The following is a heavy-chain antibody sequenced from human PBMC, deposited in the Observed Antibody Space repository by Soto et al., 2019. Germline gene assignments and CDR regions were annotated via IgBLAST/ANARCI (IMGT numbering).Heavy chain of an antibody. J-gene: IGHJ4*02. Sequence: PGGSLRLSCAASGFSFSSHSMNWVRQAPGKGLEGISFSSSTSTSIIYADSVKGRFTISRDNSKNTLYLQMNNLRTEDTAVYYCATENGYSRRWFEFAYWGQGTLVTVSS. V-gene: IGHV3-48*01. CDR1: GFSFSSHS. CDR2: SSSTSTSI. CDR3: ATENGYSRRWFEFAY. D-gene: IGHD6-13*01.